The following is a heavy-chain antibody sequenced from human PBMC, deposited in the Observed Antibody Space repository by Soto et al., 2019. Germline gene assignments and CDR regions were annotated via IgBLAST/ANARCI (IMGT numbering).Heavy chain of an antibody. CDR1: GGSISSGGYY. J-gene: IGHJ6*02. CDR2: IYHSGST. D-gene: IGHD2-15*01. V-gene: IGHV4-31*03. Sequence: SETLSLTCTVSGGSISSGGYYWSWIRQHPGKGLEWIGYIYHSGSTYYNPSLKSRVTISVDTSKNQFSLKLSSVTAADTAVYYCARDPGVADYYYYGMDVWGQGTTVTVSS. CDR3: ARDPGVADYYYYGMDV.